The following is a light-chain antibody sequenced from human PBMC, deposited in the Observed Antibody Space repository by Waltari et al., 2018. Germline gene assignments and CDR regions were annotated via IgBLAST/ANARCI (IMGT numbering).Light chain of an antibody. J-gene: IGKJ2*03. CDR2: GAS. CDR1: QSVSSR. CDR3: QQYSNWPQYS. Sequence: EIVLTQSPATLSLSPGERATLSCRASQSVSSRLAWYQQKPGQAPRLLIYGASSRATGIPDRFSGSVSGTDFTLTISSLEPEDFAVYYCQQYSNWPQYSFGQGTKVEIK. V-gene: IGKV3-15*01.